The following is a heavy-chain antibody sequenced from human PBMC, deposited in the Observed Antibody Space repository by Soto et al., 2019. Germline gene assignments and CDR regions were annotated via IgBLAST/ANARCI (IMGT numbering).Heavy chain of an antibody. V-gene: IGHV4-34*01. Sequence: PSETLSLTCAVYGGSFSGYYWSWIRQPPGKGLEWIGEINHSGSTNYNPSLKSRVTISVDTSKNQFSLKLSSVTAADTAVYYCARIPYYYASSGYYFKTNWFDPWGQGTLVTVSS. D-gene: IGHD3-22*01. J-gene: IGHJ5*02. CDR3: ARIPYYYASSGYYFKTNWFDP. CDR1: GGSFSGYY. CDR2: INHSGST.